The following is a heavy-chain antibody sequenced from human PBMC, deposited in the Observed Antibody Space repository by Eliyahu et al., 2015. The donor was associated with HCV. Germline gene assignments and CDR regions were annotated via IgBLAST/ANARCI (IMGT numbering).Heavy chain of an antibody. Sequence: EVQLLESGGGLVQPGGSLRLSCAASGFTFSSYAMSWXRQAPGKGLXXVSAISGSGGSTYXADSVKGRFTXSRDNSKNTLYLQMNSLRAEDTAVYYCAKFPRATYYDILTGYPRPNWFDPWGQGTLVTVSS. V-gene: IGHV3-23*01. CDR2: ISGSGGST. CDR3: AKFPRATYYDILTGYPRPNWFDP. J-gene: IGHJ5*02. CDR1: GFTFSSYA. D-gene: IGHD3-9*01.